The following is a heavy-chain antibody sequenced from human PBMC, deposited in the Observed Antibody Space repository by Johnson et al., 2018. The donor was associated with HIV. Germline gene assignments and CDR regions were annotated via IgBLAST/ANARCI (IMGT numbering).Heavy chain of an antibody. Sequence: VQLVESGGGLVKPGGSLRLSCAASGFTFGDYYMSWIRQAPGKGLEWVSYISSSGSIIWYADSVKGRFTISRDNAKNSLYLQMNSLRADDTAVYYCARREVVFGSYDNWDAFDIWGQGTMVTVSS. CDR1: GFTFGDYY. J-gene: IGHJ3*02. CDR3: ARREVVFGSYDNWDAFDI. V-gene: IGHV3-11*01. D-gene: IGHD1-1*01. CDR2: ISSSGSII.